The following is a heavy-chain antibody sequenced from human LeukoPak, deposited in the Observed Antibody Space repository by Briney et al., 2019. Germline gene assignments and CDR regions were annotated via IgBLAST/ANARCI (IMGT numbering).Heavy chain of an antibody. CDR1: GYTFTGYY. CDR2: INPNSGGT. Sequence: GASVKVSCKASGYTFTGYYMHWVRQAPGQGLEWMGWINPNSGGTNHAQKFQGRVTMTRDTSISTAYMELSRLRSDDTAVYYCARDSSGWDFDYWGQGTLVTVSS. CDR3: ARDSSGWDFDY. D-gene: IGHD6-19*01. V-gene: IGHV1-2*02. J-gene: IGHJ4*02.